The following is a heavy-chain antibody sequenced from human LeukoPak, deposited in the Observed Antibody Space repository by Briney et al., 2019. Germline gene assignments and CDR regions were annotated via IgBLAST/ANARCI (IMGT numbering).Heavy chain of an antibody. J-gene: IGHJ6*04. CDR2: IVVGSGNT. Sequence: GTSVKVSRKASGFTFTSSAVQRVRQARGQRLEWIGWIVVGSGNTNYAQKFQERVTITRDMSTSTAYMELSSLRSEDTAVYYCAATTMVRGVIIHYYGMDVWGKGTTVTVSS. V-gene: IGHV1-58*01. CDR3: AATTMVRGVIIHYYGMDV. D-gene: IGHD3-10*01. CDR1: GFTFTSSA.